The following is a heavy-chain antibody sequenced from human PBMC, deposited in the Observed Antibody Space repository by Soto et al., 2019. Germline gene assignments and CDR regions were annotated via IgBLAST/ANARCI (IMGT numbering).Heavy chain of an antibody. V-gene: IGHV3-53*01. CDR2: IYGGGTT. J-gene: IGHJ4*02. Sequence: EVQLVESGGGLIQPGGSLRLSCAASGFAVSSKYMTWVRQAPGKGLEWVSVIYGGGTTYYADSVKGRFTISRVTSKNSSYLQMNSLRAEDTAVYYCVQTTGWPGFDFWGQGTLVTVSS. D-gene: IGHD6-19*01. CDR3: VQTTGWPGFDF. CDR1: GFAVSSKY.